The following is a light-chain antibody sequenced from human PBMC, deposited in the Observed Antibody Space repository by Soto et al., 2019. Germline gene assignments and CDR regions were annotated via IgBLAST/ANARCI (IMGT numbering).Light chain of an antibody. CDR2: GNT. CDR1: SSNIGAGYD. J-gene: IGLJ2*01. V-gene: IGLV1-40*01. Sequence: QPVLTQPPSVSGAPGQRVTISCTGSSSNIGAGYDVHWYQQLPGTAPKLLIYGNTNRPSGVPDRFSGSKSGTSASLAIIGLQAEDEADYYCQSYDSGLSVVFGGGTKVTVL. CDR3: QSYDSGLSVV.